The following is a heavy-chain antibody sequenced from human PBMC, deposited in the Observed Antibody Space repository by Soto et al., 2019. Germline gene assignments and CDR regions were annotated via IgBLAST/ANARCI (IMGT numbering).Heavy chain of an antibody. CDR1: GFTFSSYA. J-gene: IGHJ5*02. CDR2: ISYDGSNK. V-gene: IGHV3-30-3*01. CDR3: ASRITGTTYPPSNWFDP. Sequence: GGSLRLSCAASGFTFSSYAMHWVRQAPGKGLEWVAVISYDGSNKYYADSVKGRFTISRDNSKNTLYLQMNSLRAEDTAVYYCASRITGTTYPPSNWFDPRGQGTLVTVSS. D-gene: IGHD1-7*01.